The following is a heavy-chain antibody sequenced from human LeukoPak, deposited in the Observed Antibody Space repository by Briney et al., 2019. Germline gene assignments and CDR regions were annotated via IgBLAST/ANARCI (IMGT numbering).Heavy chain of an antibody. J-gene: IGHJ4*02. CDR3: ARDTSGSYSITYFDS. Sequence: GGSLRLSCVASGFTFSSDTMNWVCKAPGQGIGRVSYIDSTGRYKYYADSVKGRFTISRDNAKNSLYLQMNSLRVEDTAVYYCARDTSGSYSITYFDSWGQGTLVTVSS. V-gene: IGHV3-21*05. D-gene: IGHD3-10*01. CDR2: IDSTGRYK. CDR1: GFTFSSDT.